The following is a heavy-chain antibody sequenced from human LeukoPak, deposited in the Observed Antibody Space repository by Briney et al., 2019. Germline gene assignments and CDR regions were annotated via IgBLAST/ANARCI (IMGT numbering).Heavy chain of an antibody. V-gene: IGHV3-23*01. CDR2: ISLSGGST. CDR3: AKGGGATVPFDN. Sequence: GGSLRLSCAASGFTFSSYAMSWVRQAPGKGLEWVSAISLSGGSTYYADSVKGRFTISRDNSKNTLYLQMNSLRVEDTAVYYCAKGGGATVPFDNWGQGTLVTVSS. CDR1: GFTFSSYA. D-gene: IGHD4-11*01. J-gene: IGHJ4*02.